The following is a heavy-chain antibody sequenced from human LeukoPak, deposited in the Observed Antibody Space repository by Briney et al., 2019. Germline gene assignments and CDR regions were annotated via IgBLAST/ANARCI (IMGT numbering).Heavy chain of an antibody. CDR1: GYTFTGYY. D-gene: IGHD1-26*01. V-gene: IGHV1-2*02. CDR3: AGYSGSYLVLGTFDI. CDR2: INPNSGGT. J-gene: IGHJ3*02. Sequence: ASVKVSCKASGYTFTGYYFHWVRQAPGQGLEWMGWINPNSGGTNYAQKFQGRVTMTRDTSISTAYMELSRLRSDDTAVYYCAGYSGSYLVLGTFDIWGQGTMVTVSS.